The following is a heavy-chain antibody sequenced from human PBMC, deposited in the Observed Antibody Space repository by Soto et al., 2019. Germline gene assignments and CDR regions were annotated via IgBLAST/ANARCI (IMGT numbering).Heavy chain of an antibody. CDR2: IYYSGST. Sequence: SETLSLTCTVSGGSISSYYWSWIRQPPGKGLEWIGYIYYSGSTNYNPSLKSRVTISVDTSKNQFSLKLSSVTAADTVVYYCARGHDYGDYYFDYWGQGTLVTVSS. CDR1: GGSISSYY. V-gene: IGHV4-59*08. J-gene: IGHJ4*02. D-gene: IGHD4-17*01. CDR3: ARGHDYGDYYFDY.